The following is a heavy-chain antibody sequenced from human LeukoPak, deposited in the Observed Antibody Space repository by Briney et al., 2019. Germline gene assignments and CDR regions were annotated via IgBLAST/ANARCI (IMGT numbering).Heavy chain of an antibody. Sequence: PGGSLRLSCAASGFTFSSYWMSWVRQAPGKGLEGVANIKQDGSEKYYVDSVKGRFTISRDNAKNSLYLQMNSLRAEDTAVYYCARDLRDIVVVPAAEDYFDYWGQGTLVTVSS. V-gene: IGHV3-7*01. D-gene: IGHD2-2*01. CDR3: ARDLRDIVVVPAAEDYFDY. CDR1: GFTFSSYW. J-gene: IGHJ4*02. CDR2: IKQDGSEK.